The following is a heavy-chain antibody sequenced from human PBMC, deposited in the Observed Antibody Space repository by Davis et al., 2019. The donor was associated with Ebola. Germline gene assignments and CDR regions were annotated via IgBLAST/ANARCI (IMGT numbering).Heavy chain of an antibody. J-gene: IGHJ4*02. CDR2: ITGSGGST. Sequence: GGSLRLSCAASGFTFSNYAMRWVRQAPGKGLEWVSSITGSGGSTYYADSVKGRFTISRDNSKNTLYLQMNSLRAEATAVYYCVVVTTLYFDYWGQGTLVTVSS. D-gene: IGHD2-21*02. V-gene: IGHV3-23*01. CDR3: VVVTTLYFDY. CDR1: GFTFSNYA.